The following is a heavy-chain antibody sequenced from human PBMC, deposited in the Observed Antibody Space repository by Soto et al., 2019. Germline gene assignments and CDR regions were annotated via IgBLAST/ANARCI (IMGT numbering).Heavy chain of an antibody. D-gene: IGHD3-3*01. V-gene: IGHV4-34*01. CDR1: GGSFSGYY. CDR3: ARGNSKVAFWSGYNWFDP. Sequence: ASVTLFITSAVYGGSFSGYYLSWIRQHPGKGLEWIGEISHSGSTNYNPSRKSRVTISVDTSKNQFSLKLSSVTAADTAVYYCARGNSKVAFWSGYNWFDPWGQGTLVTGSS. CDR2: ISHSGST. J-gene: IGHJ5*02.